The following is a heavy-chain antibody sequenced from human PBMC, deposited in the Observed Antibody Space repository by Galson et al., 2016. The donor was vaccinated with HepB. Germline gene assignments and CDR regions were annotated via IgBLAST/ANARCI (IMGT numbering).Heavy chain of an antibody. CDR2: ISSSSTI. J-gene: IGHJ6*02. V-gene: IGHV3-48*04. Sequence: SLRLSCAASGFTFSSYSMNWVRQAPGKGLEWVSYISSSSTIYYADSVKGRFTISRDNAKNSLYLQMNSLRAEDTAVYYCARGVYYYYGMDVWGQGTTVTVSS. CDR1: GFTFSSYS. CDR3: ARGVYYYYGMDV.